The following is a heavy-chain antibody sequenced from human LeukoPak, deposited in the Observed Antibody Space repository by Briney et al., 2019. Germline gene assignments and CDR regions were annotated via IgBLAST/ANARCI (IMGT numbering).Heavy chain of an antibody. Sequence: PSETLSLTCTVSGGSISSSSYYWGWIRQPPGKGLEWIGSIYYSGSTYYNPSLKSRVTISVDTSKNQFSLKLSSVTAADTAVYYCARGGCGYSSSWYCAPFDYWGQGTLVTVSP. D-gene: IGHD6-13*01. CDR2: IYYSGST. J-gene: IGHJ4*02. CDR1: GGSISSSSYY. V-gene: IGHV4-39*01. CDR3: ARGGCGYSSSWYCAPFDY.